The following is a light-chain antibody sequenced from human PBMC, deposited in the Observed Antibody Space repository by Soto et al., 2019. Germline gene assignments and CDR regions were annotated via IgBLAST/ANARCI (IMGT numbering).Light chain of an antibody. CDR1: TSIIGTFY. V-gene: IGLV1-47*01. Sequence: SVLTQPPSASGTPGQKVTISCSGSTSIIGTFYVYWYQQFPGTAPKLLIYRNNHRPSGVPDRFSGSKSGTSGSLAISGLRSEDEAEYFCGAWDDSLSGVVFGGGTKVTVL. CDR3: GAWDDSLSGVV. J-gene: IGLJ2*01. CDR2: RNN.